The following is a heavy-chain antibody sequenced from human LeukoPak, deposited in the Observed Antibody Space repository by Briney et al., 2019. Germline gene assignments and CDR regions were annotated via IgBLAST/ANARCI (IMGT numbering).Heavy chain of an antibody. D-gene: IGHD1-26*01. J-gene: IGHJ6*03. CDR1: GYTFTNYY. Sequence: GASVKVSCKASGYTFTNYYIHWVRQAPGQGLEWIGIINPSGGTTTYAQKFQGRVTVTRDTSTSTVYMELSSLRSEDTAVYFCGRAETYSSHYMDVWGKGTMVTVSS. CDR2: INPSGGTT. V-gene: IGHV1-46*03. CDR3: GRAETYSSHYMDV.